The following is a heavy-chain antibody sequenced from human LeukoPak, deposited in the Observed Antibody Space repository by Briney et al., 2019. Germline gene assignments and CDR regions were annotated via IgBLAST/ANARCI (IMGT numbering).Heavy chain of an antibody. J-gene: IGHJ2*01. CDR3: AKGIYWYFDL. CDR2: IYYNGRT. CDR1: GDSISSYY. D-gene: IGHD3-10*01. Sequence: SETLSLTCTVSGDSISSYYWSWIRQPPGKGLEWIGYIYYNGRTNYNPSIKSRVTISIDTSKNQFSLKLSSVTAADTAVYYCAKGIYWYFDLWGRGTLVNVSS. V-gene: IGHV4-59*08.